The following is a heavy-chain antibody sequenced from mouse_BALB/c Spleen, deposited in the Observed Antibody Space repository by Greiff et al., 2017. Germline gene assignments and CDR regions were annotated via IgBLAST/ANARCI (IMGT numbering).Heavy chain of an antibody. CDR2: IHPNSGNT. D-gene: IGHD2-4*01. J-gene: IGHJ2*01. CDR1: GYTFTSSW. V-gene: IGHV1S130*01. CDR3: ARRGTTMITGYYFDY. Sequence: QVQLQQSGSVLVRPGASVKLSCKASGYTFTSSWMHWAKQRPGQGLEWIGEIHPNSGNTNYNEKFKGKATLTVDTSSSTAYVDLSSLTSEDSAVYYCARRGTTMITGYYFDYWGQGTTLTVSS.